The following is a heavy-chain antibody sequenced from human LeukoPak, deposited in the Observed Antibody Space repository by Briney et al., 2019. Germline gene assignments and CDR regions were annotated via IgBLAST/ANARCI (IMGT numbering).Heavy chain of an antibody. Sequence: ASVKVSCKASGYTFTSYDINWVRQATGQGLGWMGWMNPNSGNTGYAQKFQGRVTMTRNTSISTAYMELSSLRSEDTAVYYCARAYDSSGYMWGWFDPWGQGTLVTVSS. J-gene: IGHJ5*02. V-gene: IGHV1-8*01. D-gene: IGHD3-22*01. CDR1: GYTFTSYD. CDR2: MNPNSGNT. CDR3: ARAYDSSGYMWGWFDP.